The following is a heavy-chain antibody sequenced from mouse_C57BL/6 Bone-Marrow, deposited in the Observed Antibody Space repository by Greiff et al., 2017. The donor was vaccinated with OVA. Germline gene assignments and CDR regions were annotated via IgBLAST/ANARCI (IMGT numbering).Heavy chain of an antibody. D-gene: IGHD2-3*01. CDR3: ARLDDGYFFYAMDY. CDR2: INPGSGGT. J-gene: IGHJ4*01. CDR1: GYAFTNYL. Sequence: VQLQQSGAELVRPGTSVKVSCKASGYAFTNYLIEWVKQRPGQGLEWIGVINPGSGGTNYNEKFKGKATLTADKSSSTAYMQLSSLTSEDSAVYFCARLDDGYFFYAMDYWGLGTSVTVSS. V-gene: IGHV1-54*01.